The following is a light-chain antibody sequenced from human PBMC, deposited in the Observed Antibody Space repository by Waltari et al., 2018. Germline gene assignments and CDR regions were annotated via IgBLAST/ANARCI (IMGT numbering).Light chain of an antibody. CDR2: GST. CDR1: GSNIGAGSD. J-gene: IGLJ3*02. CDR3: QSYDTSLSVV. V-gene: IGLV1-40*01. Sequence: SVLTQPPSVSGAPGQRVTISCTGSGSNIGAGSDVHWYQQLPRAAPKLLIYGSTSRPLGVPARFFGSTSGTSASLAITGLQAEDEADYYCQSYDTSLSVVFGGGTKLTVL.